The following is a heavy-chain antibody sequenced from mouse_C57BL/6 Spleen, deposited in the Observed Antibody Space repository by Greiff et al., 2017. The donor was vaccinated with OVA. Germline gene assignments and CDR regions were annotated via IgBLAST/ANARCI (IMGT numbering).Heavy chain of an antibody. CDR3: AGLLRGYAMDY. V-gene: IGHV1-82*01. J-gene: IGHJ4*01. CDR2: IYPGDGDT. D-gene: IGHD2-3*01. Sequence: QVQLKQSGPELVKPGASVKISCKASGYAFSSSWMNWVKQRPGKGLEWIGRIYPGDGDTNYNGKFKGKATLTADKSSSTAYMQLSSLTSEDSAVYFCAGLLRGYAMDYWGQGTSVTVSS. CDR1: GYAFSSSW.